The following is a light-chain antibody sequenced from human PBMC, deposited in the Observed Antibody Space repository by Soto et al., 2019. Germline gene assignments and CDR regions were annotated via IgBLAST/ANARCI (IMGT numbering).Light chain of an antibody. J-gene: IGKJ1*01. V-gene: IGKV2-30*02. CDR3: MQGTHWPRT. CDR2: RVS. Sequence: EVVMTQSPLSLPVTLGQPASISCRSTQSLVHSDGNTYLNWFHQRPGQSPRRLLYRVSNRDSGVPDKFSGSGSGTNFSLKISWVEADDVGVYYCMQGTHWPRTFGQGTKVDNK. CDR1: QSLVHSDGNTY.